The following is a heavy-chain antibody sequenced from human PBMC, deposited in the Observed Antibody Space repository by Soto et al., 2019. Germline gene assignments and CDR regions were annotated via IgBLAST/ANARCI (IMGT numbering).Heavy chain of an antibody. CDR3: ASVAIWCGERGNWFDP. CDR1: GGTFSSYA. CDR2: IIPIFGTA. Sequence: QVQLLQSGAEVKKPGSSVKFSCKASGGTFSSYAISWVRQAPGQGLEGMGVIIPIFGTANYAQKFQGRVTITADEAKSTAYMELSSLRSEDTAVYYWASVAIWCGERGNWFDPWGQGTLVTVSS. D-gene: IGHD3-10*01. J-gene: IGHJ5*02. V-gene: IGHV1-69*01.